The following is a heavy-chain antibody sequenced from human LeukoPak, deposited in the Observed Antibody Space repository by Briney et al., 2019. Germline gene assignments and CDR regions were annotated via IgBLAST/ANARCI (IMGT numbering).Heavy chain of an antibody. CDR3: ARTPVDLATDYFDY. D-gene: IGHD5-24*01. J-gene: IGHJ4*02. Sequence: ASLKVSCKAAGYTFTSYYMHWVRQAPGQGLEGMGIINPSAGSTSYAQKFQGRVTMTRDTSTSTVYMELSSLRSEDTAVYYCARTPVDLATDYFDYWGQGTLVTVSS. V-gene: IGHV1-46*01. CDR1: GYTFTSYY. CDR2: INPSAGST.